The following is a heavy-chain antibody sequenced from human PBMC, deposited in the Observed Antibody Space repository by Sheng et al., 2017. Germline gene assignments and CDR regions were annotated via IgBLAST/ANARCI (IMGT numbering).Heavy chain of an antibody. D-gene: IGHD3-10*01. Sequence: EVQLEESGGGLVQPGGSLRLSCAASGFTFSSFEMSWVRQAPGKGLEWVSYIGTSSSSIIYYADSVKGRFTISRDNAKNSLYLQLNSLRAEDTAVYYCVRESFGSGSGFDYWG. CDR1: GFTFSSFE. V-gene: IGHV3-48*03. J-gene: IGHJ4*01. CDR3: VRESFGSGSGFDY. CDR2: IGTSSSSII.